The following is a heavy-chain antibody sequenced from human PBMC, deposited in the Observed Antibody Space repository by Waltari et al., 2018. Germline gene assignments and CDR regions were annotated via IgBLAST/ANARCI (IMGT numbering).Heavy chain of an antibody. J-gene: IGHJ4*02. D-gene: IGHD2-15*01. Sequence: QVQLVQSGNEVMKPGASVQVPFKASGYTFTSHSITWVRQAHGQGPEWLGWINRNNGNTKFAQKFQGRVSLTTDTSTSTAYMDLRSLTSDDTAVYYCARDYCSGDGCSLDCWGQGTLVTVSS. V-gene: IGHV1-18*04. CDR3: ARDYCSGDGCSLDC. CDR1: GYTFTSHS. CDR2: INRNNGNT.